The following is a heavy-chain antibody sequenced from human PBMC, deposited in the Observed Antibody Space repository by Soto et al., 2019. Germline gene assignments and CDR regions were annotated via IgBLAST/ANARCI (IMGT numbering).Heavy chain of an antibody. CDR3: ARGYEWSPDY. CDR2: ISYDGSNK. Sequence: QVQLVESGGGVVQPGRSLRLSCAASGFTFSSYAMHWVRQAPGKGLEWVAVISYDGSNKYYADSVKGRFTISRDNSKNTLYLQMNSLRAEDTAVYYCARGYEWSPDYWGQGTLATVSS. V-gene: IGHV3-30-3*01. CDR1: GFTFSSYA. D-gene: IGHD3-3*01. J-gene: IGHJ4*02.